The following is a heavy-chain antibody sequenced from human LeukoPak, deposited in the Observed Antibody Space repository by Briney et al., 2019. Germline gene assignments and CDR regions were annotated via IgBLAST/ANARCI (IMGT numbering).Heavy chain of an antibody. CDR3: ARGGAGGGYFPT. D-gene: IGHD3-16*01. CDR1: GFSFSDST. Sequence: GGSLRLSCVASGFSFSDSTMSWVRQAAGKGLEWVAKMKEDGSDENYVDSGKGRFTISRDNARNSLHLQMKSLRAEDTAVYFCARGGAGGGYFPTWGQGILVIVSS. V-gene: IGHV3-7*03. J-gene: IGHJ1*01. CDR2: MKEDGSDE.